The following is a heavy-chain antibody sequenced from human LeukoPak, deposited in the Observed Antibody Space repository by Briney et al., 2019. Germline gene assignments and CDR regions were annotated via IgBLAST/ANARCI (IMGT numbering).Heavy chain of an antibody. CDR1: GGSISSSSYY. CDR3: ARLSLKVLEWSPTKGKETHYFDY. Sequence: PSETLSLTCTVSGGSISSSSYYWGWIRQPPGKGLEWIGSIYYSGSTYYNPSLKSRVTILEDKSKNQFSLKMSSVTAADTAVYYCARLSLKVLEWSPTKGKETHYFDYWGQGTLVTVSS. V-gene: IGHV4-39*07. CDR2: IYYSGST. D-gene: IGHD3-3*01. J-gene: IGHJ4*02.